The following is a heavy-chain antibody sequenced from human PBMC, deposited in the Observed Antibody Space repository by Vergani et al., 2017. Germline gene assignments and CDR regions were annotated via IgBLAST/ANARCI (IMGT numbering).Heavy chain of an antibody. CDR3: ARDMDTAMATYYFDY. CDR2: ISSSSSTI. J-gene: IGHJ4*02. Sequence: EVQLVESGGGLVQPGGSLRLSCAASGFTFSSYSMNWVRQAPGKGLEWVSYISSSSSTIYYADSVKGRFTISRDNAKNSLYLQMNSLRAEDTAVYYCARDMDTAMATYYFDYWGQGTLVTVSS. D-gene: IGHD5-18*01. V-gene: IGHV3-48*01. CDR1: GFTFSSYS.